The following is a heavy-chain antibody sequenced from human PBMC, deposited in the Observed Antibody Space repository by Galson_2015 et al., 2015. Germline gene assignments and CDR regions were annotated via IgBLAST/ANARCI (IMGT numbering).Heavy chain of an antibody. J-gene: IGHJ4*02. CDR1: GYTFTSYN. CDR2: IDPSNGHT. D-gene: IGHD3-10*01. CDR3: ARRGFSSTHFDS. Sequence: SVKVSCKASGYTFTSYNMHWVRQAPGQGLEWMGIIDPSNGHTIYAQKLQGRVTMTRDTSTSTVYMELSSLKFEDTAMYYCARRGFSSTHFDSWGQGALVTVSS. V-gene: IGHV1-46*04.